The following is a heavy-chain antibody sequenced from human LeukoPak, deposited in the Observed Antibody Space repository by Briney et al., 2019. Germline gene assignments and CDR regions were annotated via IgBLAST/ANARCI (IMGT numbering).Heavy chain of an antibody. J-gene: IGHJ4*02. D-gene: IGHD5-18*01. CDR1: EFTFSSYW. CDR2: IKQDGSEK. V-gene: IGHV3-7*03. Sequence: GGSLRLSCAASEFTFSSYWMSWVRQAPGKGLEWVANIKQDGSEKYYVDSVKGRFTISRDNAKNSLYLQMNSLRAEDTALYYCAKGRGYNYGYIFGYFDYWGQGTLVTVSS. CDR3: AKGRGYNYGYIFGYFDY.